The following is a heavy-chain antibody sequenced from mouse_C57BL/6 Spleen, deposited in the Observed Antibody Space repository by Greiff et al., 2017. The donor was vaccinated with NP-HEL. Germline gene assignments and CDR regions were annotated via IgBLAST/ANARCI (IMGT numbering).Heavy chain of an antibody. CDR3: AIPPLYYGSSPFAY. CDR1: GFTFTDYY. Sequence: EVQVVESGGGLVQPGGSLSLSCAASGFTFTDYYMSWVRQPPGKALEWLGFIRNKANGYTTEYSASVKGRFTISRDNSQSILYLQMNALRAEDSATYYCAIPPLYYGSSPFAYWGQGTLVTVSA. V-gene: IGHV7-3*01. D-gene: IGHD1-1*01. CDR2: IRNKANGYTT. J-gene: IGHJ3*01.